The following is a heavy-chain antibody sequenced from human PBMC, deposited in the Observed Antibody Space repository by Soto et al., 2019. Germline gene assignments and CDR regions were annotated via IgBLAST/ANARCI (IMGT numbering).Heavy chain of an antibody. CDR3: AREDRSFVVVPAAINYYYYYGMDV. CDR2: IIPIFGTA. J-gene: IGHJ6*02. Sequence: ASVKVSCKASGGTFSSYSISWVRQAPVQGLEWMGGIIPIFGTANYAQKFQGRVTITADESTSTAYMELSSLRSEDTAVYYCAREDRSFVVVPAAINYYYYYGMDVWGQGTTVTVSS. CDR1: GGTFSSYS. V-gene: IGHV1-69*13. D-gene: IGHD2-2*01.